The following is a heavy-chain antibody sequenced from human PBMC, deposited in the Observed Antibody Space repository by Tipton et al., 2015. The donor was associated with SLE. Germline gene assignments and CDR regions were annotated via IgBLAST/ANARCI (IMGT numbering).Heavy chain of an antibody. V-gene: IGHV4-4*07. D-gene: IGHD2-15*01. CDR2: IYASGST. J-gene: IGHJ4*02. Sequence: TLSLTCTVSGGSISSYYWNWIRQPSGKGLEWIGRIYASGSTNYNPSLKSRVTMSVDTSKSQFSLKLTSVTAVDTAVYFCARSLGTGYCSGGNCFEPFDSWGQGTLVSVSS. CDR3: ARSLGTGYCSGGNCFEPFDS. CDR1: GGSISSYY.